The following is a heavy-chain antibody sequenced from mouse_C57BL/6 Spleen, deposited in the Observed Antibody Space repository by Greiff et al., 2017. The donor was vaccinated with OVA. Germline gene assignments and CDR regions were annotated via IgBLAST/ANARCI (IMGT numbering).Heavy chain of an antibody. CDR3: ARNWDVGWMAY. V-gene: IGHV1-42*01. D-gene: IGHD4-1*01. CDR1: GYSFTGYY. CDR2: INPSTGGT. J-gene: IGHJ3*01. Sequence: VQLQQSGPELVKPGASVKISCKASGYSFTGYYMNWVKQSPEKSLEWIGEINPSTGGTTYNQKFKAKATLTVDKSSSTAYMQLKSLTSEDSADDDCARNWDVGWMAYWGQGTLVTVSA.